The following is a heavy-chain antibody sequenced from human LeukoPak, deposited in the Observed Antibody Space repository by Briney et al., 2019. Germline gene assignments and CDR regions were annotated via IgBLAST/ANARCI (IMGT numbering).Heavy chain of an antibody. D-gene: IGHD2-2*02. CDR2: INHSGST. CDR3: ARALTYLQFDP. Sequence: SETLSLTCAVYGGSFSGYYWSWIRQPPGKGLEWIGEINHSGSTNYNPSLKSRGTISVDTSKNQFSLKLSSVTAADTAVYYCARALTYLQFDPWGQGTLVTVSS. V-gene: IGHV4-34*01. J-gene: IGHJ5*02. CDR1: GGSFSGYY.